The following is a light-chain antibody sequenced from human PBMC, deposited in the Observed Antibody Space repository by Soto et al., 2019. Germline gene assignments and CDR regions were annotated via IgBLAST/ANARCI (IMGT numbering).Light chain of an antibody. J-gene: IGLJ2*01. V-gene: IGLV3-21*04. CDR3: QVWDSSSDHVV. CDR2: YDS. Sequence: SYELPQPPSVSVAPGHTARITCGGNTIGSKRVHWYQQKPGQAPVLVIYYDSDRPSGSPERFSGSNSGNTATLTISRVEAGDEADYYCQVWDSSSDHVVFGGGTKLTVL. CDR1: TIGSKR.